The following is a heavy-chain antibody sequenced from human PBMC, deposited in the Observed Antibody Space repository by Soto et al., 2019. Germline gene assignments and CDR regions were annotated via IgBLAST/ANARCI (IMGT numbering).Heavy chain of an antibody. J-gene: IGHJ4*01. Sequence: QVHLVQSGAEVREPGASVKVSCQTSGYTFTHHGISWVRQAPGQGLEWVGFISAFSDFTDYAQKFQGRVTLTTDKSPRTAYLELRSLTSDDTAVYYCVKDRPRLTQNRDGLLWGHGTLVPVSA. CDR3: VKDRPRLTQNRDGLL. D-gene: IGHD2-8*01. CDR1: GYTFTHHG. CDR2: ISAFSDFT. V-gene: IGHV1-18*01.